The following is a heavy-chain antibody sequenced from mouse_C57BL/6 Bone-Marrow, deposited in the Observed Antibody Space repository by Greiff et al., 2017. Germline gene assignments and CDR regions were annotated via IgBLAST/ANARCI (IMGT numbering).Heavy chain of an antibody. CDR3: ARSSFITTVGAKRYFDV. CDR2: IYIGNGYT. CDR1: GYTFTSYG. Sequence: EVQLQQSGAELVRPGSSVKMSCKTSGYTFTSYGINWVKQRPGQGLEWIGYIYIGNGYTEYNEKFKGKATLTSDTSSSTAYMQLSSLTSEDSAIYFCARSSFITTVGAKRYFDVWGTGTTVTVSS. J-gene: IGHJ1*03. V-gene: IGHV1-58*01. D-gene: IGHD1-1*01.